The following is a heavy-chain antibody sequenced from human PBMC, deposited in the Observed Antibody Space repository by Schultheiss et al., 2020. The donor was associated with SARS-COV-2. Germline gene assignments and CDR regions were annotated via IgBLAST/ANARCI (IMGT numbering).Heavy chain of an antibody. D-gene: IGHD3-10*01. Sequence: SLRLSCAASGFTFSSYGMHWVRQAPGKGLEWVAVIWYDGSNKYYADSVKGRFTISRDNSKNTLYLQMNSLRAEDTAVYYCARDRHYYGSGSYYPYYYYYMDVWGKGTTVTVSS. CDR2: IWYDGSNK. J-gene: IGHJ6*03. CDR3: ARDRHYYGSGSYYPYYYYYMDV. CDR1: GFTFSSYG. V-gene: IGHV3-33*01.